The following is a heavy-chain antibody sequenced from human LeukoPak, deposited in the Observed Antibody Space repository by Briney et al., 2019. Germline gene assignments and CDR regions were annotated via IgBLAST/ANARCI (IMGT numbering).Heavy chain of an antibody. CDR3: ARVDWNYVGFGRYFDY. Sequence: GGSLRLSCAASGFTFSTYSMNWVRQAPGKGLEWVSYISTSSSIRYYADSVKGRFTISRDNAKNSLYLQMNSLRADDTAVYYCARVDWNYVGFGRYFDYWGQGTLVTVSS. J-gene: IGHJ4*02. D-gene: IGHD1-7*01. V-gene: IGHV3-48*04. CDR1: GFTFSTYS. CDR2: ISTSSSIR.